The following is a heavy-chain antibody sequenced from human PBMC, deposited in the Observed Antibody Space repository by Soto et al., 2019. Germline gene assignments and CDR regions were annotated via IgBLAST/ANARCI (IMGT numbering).Heavy chain of an antibody. CDR1: GFTFNNYA. CDR3: AKAHSYYCVNSACYLDY. V-gene: IGHV3-23*01. Sequence: GGSLRLSCAASGFTFNNYAMTWVRQAPGKGLEWVSTITNSGGSTSYADSVKGRFTISRDNSKNTLYLQMNSLRAEDAAVYSCAKAHSYYCVNSACYLDYWGQGTLVTVSS. CDR2: ITNSGGST. D-gene: IGHD1-26*01. J-gene: IGHJ4*02.